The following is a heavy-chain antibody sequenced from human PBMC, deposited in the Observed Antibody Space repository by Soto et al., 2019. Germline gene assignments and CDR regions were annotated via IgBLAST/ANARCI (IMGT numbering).Heavy chain of an antibody. CDR3: ARGGEGYNFGAVY. CDR2: IIPKLGSA. D-gene: IGHD5-12*01. Sequence: QVQLVQSGAEVKEPGSSVKVSCKDSGGGNLRDYRTTWVRRAPGQGLEWMGGIIPKLGSANYAQKCQGRVTITADESTNSVYMELRSLRSDDTAVYYCARGGEGYNFGAVYWGQGTPVTVSS. V-gene: IGHV1-69*01. CDR1: GGGNLRDYR. J-gene: IGHJ4*02.